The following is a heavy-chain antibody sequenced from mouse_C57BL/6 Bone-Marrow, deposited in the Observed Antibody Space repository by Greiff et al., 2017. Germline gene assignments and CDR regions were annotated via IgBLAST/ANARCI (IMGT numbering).Heavy chain of an antibody. CDR2: ISDGGSYT. CDR1: GFTFRSYA. Sequence: DVMLVESGGGLVKPGGSLKLSCAASGFTFRSYAMSWVRQTPEKRLEWVATISDGGSYTYYPDNVKGRFTISRDKAKNNLYLQMSHLKSEDTAMYYCARELGRDFDYWGQGTTLTVSS. V-gene: IGHV5-4*01. CDR3: ARELGRDFDY. D-gene: IGHD4-1*01. J-gene: IGHJ2*01.